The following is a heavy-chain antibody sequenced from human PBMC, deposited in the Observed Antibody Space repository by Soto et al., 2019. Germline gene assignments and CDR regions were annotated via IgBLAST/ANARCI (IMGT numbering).Heavy chain of an antibody. CDR2: IYYSGST. J-gene: IGHJ4*02. D-gene: IGHD3-22*01. V-gene: IGHV4-31*03. CDR1: GGSISSGAYS. Sequence: QVRLQESGPGLVKPSQTLSLSCTVSGGSISSGAYSWSWIRLHPGQGLEWIGNIYYSGSTYYNPSLKSRLTISLYTSKNQFSLKLTSVTAADTAVYYCARAVYSDSSDYYYHFDYWGQGTLVTVSS. CDR3: ARAVYSDSSDYYYHFDY.